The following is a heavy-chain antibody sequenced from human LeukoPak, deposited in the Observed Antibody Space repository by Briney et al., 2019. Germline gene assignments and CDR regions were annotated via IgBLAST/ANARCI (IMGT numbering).Heavy chain of an antibody. CDR3: ASPIPRYDILTGQTSYYYYYGMDV. Sequence: ASVKVSCKASGYTFTGYYMHWVRQAPGQGLEWMGWINPNSGGTNYAQKFQGRVTMTRDTSISTAYMELSSLRSEDTAVYYCASPIPRYDILTGQTSYYYYYGMDVWGQGTTVTVSS. V-gene: IGHV1-2*02. J-gene: IGHJ6*02. CDR2: INPNSGGT. CDR1: GYTFTGYY. D-gene: IGHD3-9*01.